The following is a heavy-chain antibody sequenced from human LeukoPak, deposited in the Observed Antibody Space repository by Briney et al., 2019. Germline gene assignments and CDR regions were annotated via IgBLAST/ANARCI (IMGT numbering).Heavy chain of an antibody. D-gene: IGHD3-16*01. CDR2: IYPGDSDT. CDR3: ARGFVRDY. V-gene: IGHV5-51*01. CDR1: GYSFTTSW. J-gene: IGHJ4*02. Sequence: GESLKISCKGSGYSFTTSWIGWVRQMPGKGLEWMGIIYPGDSDTRYSPSFQGQVSISADKSINTAYLQWSSLKASGSAMYYCARGFVRDYWGQGTLVTVSS.